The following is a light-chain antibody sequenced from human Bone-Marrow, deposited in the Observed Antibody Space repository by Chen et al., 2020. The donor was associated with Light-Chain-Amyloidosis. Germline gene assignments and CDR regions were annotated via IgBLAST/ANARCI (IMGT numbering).Light chain of an antibody. CDR3: QSADSSGTYEVI. CDR1: DLPTKY. Sequence: SYELTQAPSGSVSPGQTARITCSGDDLPTKYAYWYQQKPGQAPVLVIHRDTERPAGISERSAGSSSRTTATLTISGVQAEDEADYHCQSADSSGTYEVIFGGGTKLTVL. V-gene: IGLV3-25*03. J-gene: IGLJ2*01. CDR2: RDT.